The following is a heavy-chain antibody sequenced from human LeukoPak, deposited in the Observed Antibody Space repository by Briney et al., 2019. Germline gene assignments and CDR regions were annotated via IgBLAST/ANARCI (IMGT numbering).Heavy chain of an antibody. Sequence: SETLSLTCTVSGGSISSYYWSWIRQPPGKGLEWIGYIYYSGGTNYNPSLKSRVTISVDTSKNQFSLKLSSVTAADTAVYYCARGADSSGYYSYDYWGQGTLVTVSS. V-gene: IGHV4-59*01. CDR1: GGSISSYY. J-gene: IGHJ4*02. CDR2: IYYSGGT. D-gene: IGHD3-22*01. CDR3: ARGADSSGYYSYDY.